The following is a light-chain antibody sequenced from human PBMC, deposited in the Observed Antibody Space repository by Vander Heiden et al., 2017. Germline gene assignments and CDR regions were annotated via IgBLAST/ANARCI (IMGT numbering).Light chain of an antibody. CDR2: KAS. Sequence: DIQMTQSPSTLSASVGDRVTITYRASQSISSWLAWYQQQPVKAPKLLIYKASSLESGVPSRFSGSGSGTEFTLTISSLQPDDFATYYCQQYNSYSPYTFGQGTKLEIK. CDR1: QSISSW. CDR3: QQYNSYSPYT. J-gene: IGKJ2*01. V-gene: IGKV1-5*03.